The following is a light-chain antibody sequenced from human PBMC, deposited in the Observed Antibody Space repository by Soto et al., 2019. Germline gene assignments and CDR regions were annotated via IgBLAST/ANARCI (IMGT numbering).Light chain of an antibody. J-gene: IGKJ5*01. CDR2: SAS. Sequence: DIQMTQSPFSLSASVGDRVSITCRASQSISTSLTWYQQKPGKAPQLLIYSASKLQSGVPSRFSGSGSGTDFTLTINSLRPEDFATYYCQQSYSLPITFGQGTRLEIK. CDR1: QSISTS. V-gene: IGKV1-39*01. CDR3: QQSYSLPIT.